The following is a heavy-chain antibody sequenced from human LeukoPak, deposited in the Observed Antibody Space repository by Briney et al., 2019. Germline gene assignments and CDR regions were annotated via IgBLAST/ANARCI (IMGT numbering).Heavy chain of an antibody. CDR2: IRSSGGNT. CDR1: GFTFSIYA. CDR3: AKDEKTANLVSSWDN. V-gene: IGHV3-23*01. J-gene: IGHJ4*02. D-gene: IGHD3-16*01. Sequence: GGSLRLSCAASGFTFSIYAMSWVRQAPGKGLEWVSSIRSSGGNTYYADSVKGRFTISRDNSRNTLYLQIDSLRAEDTAVYYCAKDEKTANLVSSWDNWGQGTLVTVSS.